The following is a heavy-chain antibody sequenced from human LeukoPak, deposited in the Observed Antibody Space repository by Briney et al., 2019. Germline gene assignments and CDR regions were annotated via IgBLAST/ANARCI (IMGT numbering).Heavy chain of an antibody. Sequence: SETLSLTCAVYGGSFSGYYWSWIRQPPGKGLEWIGEINHSRSTNYNPSLKSRVTISVDTSKNQFSLKLNSVTAADTAVYYCARHEIRIYYGSGTLNWFDPWGQGTLVTVSS. CDR3: ARHEIRIYYGSGTLNWFDP. CDR2: INHSRST. D-gene: IGHD3-10*01. CDR1: GGSFSGYY. V-gene: IGHV4-34*01. J-gene: IGHJ5*02.